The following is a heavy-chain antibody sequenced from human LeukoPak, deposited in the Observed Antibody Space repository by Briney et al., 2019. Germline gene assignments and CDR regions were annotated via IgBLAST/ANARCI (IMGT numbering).Heavy chain of an antibody. J-gene: IGHJ4*02. Sequence: GGSLRLSCAASGFTFDDYAMHWVRQAPGKGLEWVSGISWNSGSIGYADSVKGRFTISRDNAKNSLYLQMNSLRAEDTALYYCAKDISAMIVTGFDYWGQGTLVTVSS. CDR1: GFTFDDYA. CDR3: AKDISAMIVTGFDY. V-gene: IGHV3-9*01. D-gene: IGHD3-22*01. CDR2: ISWNSGSI.